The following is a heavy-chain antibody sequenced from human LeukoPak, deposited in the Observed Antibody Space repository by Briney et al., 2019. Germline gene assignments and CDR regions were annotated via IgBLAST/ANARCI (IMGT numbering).Heavy chain of an antibody. Sequence: SETLPLTCTVSGGSISSSSYYWGWIRQPPGKGLEWIGSIYYSGSTYYNPSLKSRVTISVDTSKNQFSLKLSSVTAADTAVYYCARRGYRAAAGIWTDYYYYYMDVWGKGTTVTVSS. D-gene: IGHD6-13*01. CDR2: IYYSGST. J-gene: IGHJ6*03. CDR3: ARRGYRAAAGIWTDYYYYYMDV. V-gene: IGHV4-39*01. CDR1: GGSISSSSYY.